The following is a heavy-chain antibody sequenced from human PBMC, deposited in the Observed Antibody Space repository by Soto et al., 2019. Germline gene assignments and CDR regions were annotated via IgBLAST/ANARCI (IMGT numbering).Heavy chain of an antibody. Sequence: QVQLQESGPGLVKPSDTLSLTCSVSGGSVSSHLYYWGWIRQPPGNGLEWIANVYYNGSTNYNPSLKIRVTISLDTSKNQFSLKLSSVTAADTAVYYCARVDYGDYPWFDPWGQGTPVTVSS. CDR1: GGSVSSHLYY. J-gene: IGHJ5*02. D-gene: IGHD4-17*01. V-gene: IGHV4-61*01. CDR3: ARVDYGDYPWFDP. CDR2: VYYNGST.